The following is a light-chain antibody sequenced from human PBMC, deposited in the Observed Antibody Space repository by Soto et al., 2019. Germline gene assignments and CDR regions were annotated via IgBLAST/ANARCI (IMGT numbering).Light chain of an antibody. CDR1: QSVSSTF. CDR2: GAS. J-gene: IGKJ1*01. Sequence: EVVLTQSPGTLSLFPGERATLSCRANQSVSSTFLAWYQQKPGQAPRLLIYGASRRATGIPDRFSGSGSGTDFNLTISRLEPEDFAVYYCQQYGTSLKWTFGQGTKVGVK. V-gene: IGKV3-20*01. CDR3: QQYGTSLKWT.